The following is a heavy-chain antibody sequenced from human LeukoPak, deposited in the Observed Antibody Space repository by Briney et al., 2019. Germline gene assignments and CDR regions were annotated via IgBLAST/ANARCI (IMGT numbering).Heavy chain of an antibody. V-gene: IGHV1-2*02. D-gene: IGHD1-26*01. CDR3: ARVWVLKSSPLCDY. Sequence: ASVKVSCKASGYTFTGYYMHWVRQAPGQGLEWMGWINPNSGGTNYAQKCQGRVTMTRDTSISTAYMELSRLRSDDTAVYYCARVWVLKSSPLCDYWGQGTLVTVSS. J-gene: IGHJ4*02. CDR2: INPNSGGT. CDR1: GYTFTGYY.